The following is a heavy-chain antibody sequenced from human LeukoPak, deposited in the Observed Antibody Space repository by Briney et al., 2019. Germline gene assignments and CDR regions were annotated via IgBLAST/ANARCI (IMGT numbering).Heavy chain of an antibody. CDR2: ISYDGSNK. Sequence: PGGSLRLSCAASGFTFSSYAMSWVRQAPGKGLEWVAVISYDGSNKYYADSVKGRFTISRDNSKNTLYLQMNSLRAEDTAVYYCASVSGMGNWGQGTLVTVSS. V-gene: IGHV3-30-3*01. CDR1: GFTFSSYA. CDR3: ASVSGMGN. D-gene: IGHD6-25*01. J-gene: IGHJ4*02.